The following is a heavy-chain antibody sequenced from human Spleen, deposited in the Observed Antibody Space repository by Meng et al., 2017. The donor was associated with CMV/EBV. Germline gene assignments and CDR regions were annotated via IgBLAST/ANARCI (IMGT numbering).Heavy chain of an antibody. V-gene: IGHV4-34*01. CDR2: INHSGST. D-gene: IGHD2-2*01. Sequence: SETLSLTCAVYGGSFSGYYWSWIRQPPGKGLEWIGEINHSGSTNYNPSLKSRVTISVDTSKNQFSLKLSSVTAADTAVHYCARCPVIPTAIDYWGQGALVTVSS. CDR3: ARCPVIPTAIDY. CDR1: GGSFSGYY. J-gene: IGHJ4*02.